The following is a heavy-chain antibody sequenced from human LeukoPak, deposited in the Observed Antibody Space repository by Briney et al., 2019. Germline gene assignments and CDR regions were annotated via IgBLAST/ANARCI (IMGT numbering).Heavy chain of an antibody. Sequence: SETLSLTCVVFDGSFGGYYWSWIRQPPGKGLEWIGEMDHSGSTNYNPSLKSRVTTLLDTSKRQFSLNLTSVTAADTAVYFCARGYYYGSGSYSDWGQGTLVTVSS. CDR1: DGSFGGYY. CDR2: MDHSGST. J-gene: IGHJ4*02. D-gene: IGHD3-10*01. V-gene: IGHV4-34*01. CDR3: ARGYYYGSGSYSD.